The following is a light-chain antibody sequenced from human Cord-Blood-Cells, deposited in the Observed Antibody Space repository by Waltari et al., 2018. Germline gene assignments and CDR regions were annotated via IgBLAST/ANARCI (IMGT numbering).Light chain of an antibody. J-gene: IGLJ1*01. Sequence: QSALTQPASVSGSPGQSITISCTGTSSDVGSYNLVSWYQRHPGKAPKLMIYEGSKRPSGVSNRFSGSKSGNMASLTISGLQAEDEADYYCCSYAGSSTYVLGTGTKVTVL. CDR1: SSDVGSYNL. CDR3: CSYAGSSTYV. CDR2: EGS. V-gene: IGLV2-23*01.